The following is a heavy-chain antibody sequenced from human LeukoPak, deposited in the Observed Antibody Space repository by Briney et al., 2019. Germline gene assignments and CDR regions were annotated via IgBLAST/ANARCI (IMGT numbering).Heavy chain of an antibody. D-gene: IGHD3-10*01. CDR2: INHSGST. J-gene: IGHJ4*02. V-gene: IGHV4-34*01. CDR3: AREGPGYYGSGSYYN. CDR1: GGSFSGYY. Sequence: SETLSLTCAVYGGSFSGYYWSWIRQPPGKGLEWIGEINHSGSTNYNPSLKSRVTISVDTSKNQFSLKLSSVTAADTAVHYCAREGPGYYGSGSYYNWGQGTLVTVSS.